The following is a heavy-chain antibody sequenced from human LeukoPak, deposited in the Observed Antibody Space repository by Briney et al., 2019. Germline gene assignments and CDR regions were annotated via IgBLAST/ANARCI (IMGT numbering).Heavy chain of an antibody. CDR1: DGSFSTGY. D-gene: IGHD5-24*01. J-gene: IGHJ4*02. CDR2: INHSGKT. V-gene: IGHV4-34*01. CDR3: ARGLIDGYNSHSLDY. Sequence: PSETLSLTCAVYDGSFSTGYWSWIRQPPGKGLEWIGEINHSGKTNYNKSLGSRVTMSVDTSKNQFSLKLSSVTAADTAVYFCARGLIDGYNSHSLDYWGQGTLVTVSS.